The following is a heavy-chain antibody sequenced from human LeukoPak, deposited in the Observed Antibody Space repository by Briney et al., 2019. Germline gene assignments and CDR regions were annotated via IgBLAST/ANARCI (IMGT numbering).Heavy chain of an antibody. J-gene: IGHJ5*02. CDR2: IHRSGST. V-gene: IGHV4-4*07. D-gene: IGHD6-6*01. CDR1: GGSIRSYY. Sequence: PSETLSLTCTVSGGSIRSYYWTWIRQPAGKGLEWIGRIHRSGSTIYNPSLKSRVTMSVDTSKNEFSLKLSSVTAADTAVYYCASLTSSYSLDPWGQGTLVTVSS. CDR3: ASLTSSYSLDP.